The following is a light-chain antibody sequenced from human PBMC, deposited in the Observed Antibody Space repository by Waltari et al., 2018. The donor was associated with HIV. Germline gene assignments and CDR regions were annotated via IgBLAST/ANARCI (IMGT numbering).Light chain of an antibody. V-gene: IGLV1-40*01. CDR2: DNT. Sequence: QSVLTQPPSVSGAPGQRVTISCTGSSSNIGAGYEVHWYQQLPATAPKVLVYDNTNRPSGVPDRFSGSKSGASASLGITGRQAEDEADYYCQSYDSSLRGVLFGGGTKLTVL. CDR1: SSNIGAGYE. J-gene: IGLJ2*01. CDR3: QSYDSSLRGVL.